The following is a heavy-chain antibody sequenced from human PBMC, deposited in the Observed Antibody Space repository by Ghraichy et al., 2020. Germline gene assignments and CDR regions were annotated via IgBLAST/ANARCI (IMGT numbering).Heavy chain of an antibody. V-gene: IGHV3-9*01. D-gene: IGHD3-22*01. J-gene: IGHJ4*02. Sequence: GGSLRLSCAASGFTFDDYAMHWVRQAPGKGLEWVSGISWNSGSIGYADSVKGRFTISRDNAKNSLYLQMNSLRAEDTALYYCAKDSSGYIGPFDYWGQGTLVTVSS. CDR3: AKDSSGYIGPFDY. CDR2: ISWNSGSI. CDR1: GFTFDDYA.